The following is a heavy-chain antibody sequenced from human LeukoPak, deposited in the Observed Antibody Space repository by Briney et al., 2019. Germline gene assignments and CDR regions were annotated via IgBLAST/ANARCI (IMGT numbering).Heavy chain of an antibody. Sequence: SVKVSCKASGGTFSSYAISWVRQAPGQGLEWMGRVIPIFGTANYAQKFQGRVTITTDESTSTAYMELSSLRSEDTAVYYCARDAIAHYDILTGYNWFDPWGQGTLVTVSS. CDR1: GGTFSSYA. V-gene: IGHV1-69*05. J-gene: IGHJ5*02. D-gene: IGHD3-9*01. CDR3: ARDAIAHYDILTGYNWFDP. CDR2: VIPIFGTA.